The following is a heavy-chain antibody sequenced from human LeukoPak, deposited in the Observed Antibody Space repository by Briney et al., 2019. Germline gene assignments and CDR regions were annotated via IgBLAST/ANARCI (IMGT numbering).Heavy chain of an antibody. V-gene: IGHV3-66*01. CDR1: GFTVSSNY. D-gene: IGHD6-13*01. CDR3: ASPRGIPEGAKGY. J-gene: IGHJ4*02. Sequence: GGSLRLSCAASGFTVSSNYMSWVRQAPGKGLEWVSVIYSGGSTYFADSVKGRFTLSRGNSKDTLYLQMNSLRAEDTAVYYCASPRGIPEGAKGYWGQGTLVTVSS. CDR2: IYSGGST.